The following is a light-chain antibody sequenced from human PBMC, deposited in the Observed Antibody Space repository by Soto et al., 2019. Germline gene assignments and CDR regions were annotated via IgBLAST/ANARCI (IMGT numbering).Light chain of an antibody. V-gene: IGKV1-39*01. Sequence: DIQMTQSPSSLSASVGDRVTVTCRASQSISSYLNWYQQKPGEAPKVLIYGASSLQSGVPSRFSGSGSGTHFTLTISSLQPEDFATYYSQESYSTPWTFGRGTKVEIK. CDR2: GAS. J-gene: IGKJ1*01. CDR3: QESYSTPWT. CDR1: QSISSY.